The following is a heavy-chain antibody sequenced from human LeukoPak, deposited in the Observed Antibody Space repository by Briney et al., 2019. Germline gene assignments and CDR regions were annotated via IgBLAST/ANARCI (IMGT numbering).Heavy chain of an antibody. Sequence: PGGSLRLSCTASKFTFSNYAMSWVRQAPGKGLEWVSVISGSGGSTYYADSVKGRFTISRDNSKDTLFLQMNSLRTEDTAVYYCAKRSNFWTGYLGYWGQGTLVTVSS. J-gene: IGHJ4*02. D-gene: IGHD3/OR15-3a*01. CDR3: AKRSNFWTGYLGY. CDR1: KFTFSNYA. CDR2: ISGSGGST. V-gene: IGHV3-23*01.